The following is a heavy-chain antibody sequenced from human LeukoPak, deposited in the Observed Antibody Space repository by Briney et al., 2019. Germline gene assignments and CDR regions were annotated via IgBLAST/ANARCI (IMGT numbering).Heavy chain of an antibody. D-gene: IGHD3-3*01. V-gene: IGHV4-39*07. J-gene: IGHJ4*02. CDR1: GASISSSVFY. CDR3: AREADGVLGVVKAIEY. CDR2: IYGNSGHT. Sequence: SETLSLTCIVSGASISSSVFYWTWTCESPGKGLEWFGHIYGNSGHTSYNPSLQSRVTISRDTSNNQFSLRLGSVTAADTAVYYCAREADGVLGVVKAIEYWGQGTLVTVSS.